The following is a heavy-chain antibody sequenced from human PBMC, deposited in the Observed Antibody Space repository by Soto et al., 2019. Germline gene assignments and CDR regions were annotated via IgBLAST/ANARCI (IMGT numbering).Heavy chain of an antibody. D-gene: IGHD7-27*01. CDR3: AGDREELGYYFDY. V-gene: IGHV3-33*01. J-gene: IGHJ4*02. CDR1: GFTFSSYC. Sequence: GGSLRLSCAAAGFTFSSYCMHWVRQAPGKGLEWVAVIWYDGSNKYYADSVKGRFTISRDNSKNTLYLQMNSLRAEDTAVYYCAGDREELGYYFDYWGQGTLVTVSS. CDR2: IWYDGSNK.